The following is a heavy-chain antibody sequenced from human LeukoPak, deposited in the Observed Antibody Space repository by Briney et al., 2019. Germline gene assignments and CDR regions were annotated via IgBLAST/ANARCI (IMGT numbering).Heavy chain of an antibody. Sequence: GGSLRLSCSASGFTFSGYAMHWVRQAPGKGLEYVSAISSNGGSTYYADSVKGRFTISRDNSKNTLYLQMSSLRAEDTAVYYCVKGGTYGVGSHYGMDVWGQGTTVTVSS. CDR3: VKGGTYGVGSHYGMDV. J-gene: IGHJ6*02. CDR1: GFTFSGYA. D-gene: IGHD3-10*01. V-gene: IGHV3-64D*06. CDR2: ISSNGGST.